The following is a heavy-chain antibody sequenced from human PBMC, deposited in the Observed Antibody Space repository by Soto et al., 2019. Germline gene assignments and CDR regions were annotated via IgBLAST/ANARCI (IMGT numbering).Heavy chain of an antibody. J-gene: IGHJ4*02. Sequence: EVQLVESGGGLVQPGRSLRLSCAASGFTFDDYAMHWVRQAPGKGLEWVSGISWNSGSIGYADSVKGRFTISRDNAKNPFNLKMNSLRAEDTALYYCEKDFQTPKKRYSFGYNFASGGQGPLVTVPS. CDR2: ISWNSGSI. V-gene: IGHV3-9*01. CDR3: EKDFQTPKKRYSFGYNFAS. D-gene: IGHD5-18*01. CDR1: GFTFDDYA.